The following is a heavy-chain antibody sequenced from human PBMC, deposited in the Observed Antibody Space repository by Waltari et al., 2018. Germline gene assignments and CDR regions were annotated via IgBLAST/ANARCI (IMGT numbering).Heavy chain of an antibody. J-gene: IGHJ4*02. CDR3: ASNYGDFLIFDY. CDR2: IYYSGST. CDR1: GGSISSRSYS. D-gene: IGHD4-17*01. V-gene: IGHV4-39*01. Sequence: QLQLQESGPGRVKPSETLSLICTVSGGSISSRSYSWGWNRQPPGKGPAWIGSIYYSGSTYYNPSLKSRVTISVDTSTNQFSLKLSSVTAADTAVYYCASNYGDFLIFDYWGQGTLVTVSS.